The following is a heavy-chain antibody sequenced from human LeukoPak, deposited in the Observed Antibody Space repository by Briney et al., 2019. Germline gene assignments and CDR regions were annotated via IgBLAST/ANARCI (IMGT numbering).Heavy chain of an antibody. CDR1: GYTFTGYY. Sequence: ASVKVSCKASGYTFTGYYMHWVRQAPGQGLEWMGWINPNSGGTNYAQKFQGRVTMTRDTSISTAYMELSRLRSDGTAVYYCARDVAAAGTGGYWGQGTLVTVSS. J-gene: IGHJ4*02. CDR3: ARDVAAAGTGGY. CDR2: INPNSGGT. D-gene: IGHD6-13*01. V-gene: IGHV1-2*02.